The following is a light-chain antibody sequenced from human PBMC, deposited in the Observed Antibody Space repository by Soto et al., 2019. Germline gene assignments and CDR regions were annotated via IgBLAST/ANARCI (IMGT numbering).Light chain of an antibody. V-gene: IGLV2-14*01. CDR3: NSYTSSSTSYV. CDR1: SSDFGAYNY. J-gene: IGLJ1*01. CDR2: DVS. Sequence: QSALTQPASVSGSPGQSITISCTGTSSDFGAYNYVSWYQQHPGKAPKLMIYDVSNRPSGVSNRFSGSKSGNTASLTISGLQAEDEADYYCNSYTSSSTSYVFGTGTKATVL.